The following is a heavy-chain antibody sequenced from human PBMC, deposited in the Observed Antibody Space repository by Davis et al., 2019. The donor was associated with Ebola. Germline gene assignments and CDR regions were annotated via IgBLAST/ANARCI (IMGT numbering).Heavy chain of an antibody. Sequence: ASVKVSCKASGYTFTSYDINWVRQATGQGLEWMGWMNPNSGNTGYAQKFQGRVTITRNTSISTAYMELSSLRSEDTAVYYCARASLLWFRELLYSYYYYGMGVWGQGTTVTVSS. J-gene: IGHJ6*02. CDR1: GYTFTSYD. V-gene: IGHV1-8*03. D-gene: IGHD3-10*01. CDR2: MNPNSGNT. CDR3: ARASLLWFRELLYSYYYYGMGV.